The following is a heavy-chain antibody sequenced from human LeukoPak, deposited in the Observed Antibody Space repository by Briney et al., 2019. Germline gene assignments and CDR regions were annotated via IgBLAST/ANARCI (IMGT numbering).Heavy chain of an antibody. CDR2: ISAYNGNT. CDR1: GYTFTSYG. D-gene: IGHD3-10*01. V-gene: IGHV1-18*01. Sequence: ASVKVSCKASGYTFTSYGISWVRQAPGQGLEWMGWISAYNGNTNYAQKLQGRVTMTTDTSTSTAYMELRSLRSDDTAVYYCARGQGGYYGSGSYYTGDYWGQGTLVTVSS. J-gene: IGHJ4*02. CDR3: ARGQGGYYGSGSYYTGDY.